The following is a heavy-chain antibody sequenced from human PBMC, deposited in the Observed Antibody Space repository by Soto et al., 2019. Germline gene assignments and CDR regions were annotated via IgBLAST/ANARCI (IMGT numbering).Heavy chain of an antibody. CDR1: GFAFRDFG. Sequence: QGQVVESGGGVVQPGKSLRLSCAGSGFAFRDFGMHWVRQAPGKGLEWVAYVSPDGKNRHYADSMGGRVTISRDNSKDTQTLQVASLSDDDTAVYYCANARNHDSGERFFDLWGSGTLVTVSS. CDR3: ANARNHDSGERFFDL. D-gene: IGHD3-10*01. CDR2: VSPDGKNR. V-gene: IGHV3-33*03. J-gene: IGHJ2*01.